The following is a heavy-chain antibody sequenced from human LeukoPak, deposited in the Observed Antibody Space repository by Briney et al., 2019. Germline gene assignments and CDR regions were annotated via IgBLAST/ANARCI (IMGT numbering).Heavy chain of an antibody. Sequence: GGSLRLSCAASGFTFSSYAMSWVRQAPGKGLEWVSAISGSGGSTYYADSVKGRFTTSRDNSKNTLYLQMNSLRAEDTAVYYCAKAPRYFDWLPTYYFDYWGQGTLVTASS. CDR1: GFTFSSYA. V-gene: IGHV3-23*01. J-gene: IGHJ4*02. CDR2: ISGSGGST. D-gene: IGHD3-9*01. CDR3: AKAPRYFDWLPTYYFDY.